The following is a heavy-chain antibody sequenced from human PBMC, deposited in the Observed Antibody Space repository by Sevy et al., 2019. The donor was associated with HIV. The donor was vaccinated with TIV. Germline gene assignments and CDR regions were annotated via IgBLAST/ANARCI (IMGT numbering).Heavy chain of an antibody. D-gene: IGHD3-10*01. CDR1: GFTFSGYY. Sequence: GGSLRLSCAASGFTFSGYYMSWIRQAPGKGLEWVSYISSRSSYTNYADSVRGRFTISRDNAKNSLYLQMNSLTAEDTAVYYCAKDRVSGTYYTGDFDYWGQGTLVTVSS. V-gene: IGHV3-11*05. J-gene: IGHJ4*02. CDR3: AKDRVSGTYYTGDFDY. CDR2: ISSRSSYT.